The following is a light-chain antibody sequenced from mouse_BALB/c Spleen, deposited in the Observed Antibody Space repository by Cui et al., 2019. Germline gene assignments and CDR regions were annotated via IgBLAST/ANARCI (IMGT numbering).Light chain of an antibody. CDR2: LVS. J-gene: IGKJ1*01. V-gene: IGKV1-135*01. CDR1: TY. Sequence: TYLNWLLQRPGQSPKRLIYLVSKLDSGVPDRFTGSGSGTDFTLKISRVEAEDLGVYYCWQGTHSTWTFGGGTKLEIK. CDR3: WQGTHSTWT.